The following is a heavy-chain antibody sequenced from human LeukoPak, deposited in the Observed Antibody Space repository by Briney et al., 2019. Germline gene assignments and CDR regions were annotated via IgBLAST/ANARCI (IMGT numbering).Heavy chain of an antibody. Sequence: ASVKASCKASGYTFTSYDINWVRQATGQGLEWMGWMNPNCGNTGYAQKFQGRVTMTRNTSISTAYMELSSLRSEDTAVYYCARSPYQGYYYYYMDVWGKGTTVTVSS. J-gene: IGHJ6*03. CDR1: GYTFTSYD. CDR2: MNPNCGNT. V-gene: IGHV1-8*01. CDR3: ARSPYQGYYYYYMDV. D-gene: IGHD2-2*01.